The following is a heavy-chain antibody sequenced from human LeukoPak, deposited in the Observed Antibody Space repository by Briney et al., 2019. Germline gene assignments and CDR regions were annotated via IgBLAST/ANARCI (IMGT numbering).Heavy chain of an antibody. CDR2: IRYDGSNK. CDR1: GFTFSSYG. V-gene: IGHV3-30*02. Sequence: PGGSLRLSCAASGFTFSSYGMHWVRQAPGKGLEWVAFIRYDGSNKYYADSVKGRFTISRDNSKNTLYLQMNSLRAEDTAVYYCAKDAPLVPAAMGDYWGQGTLVTVSS. CDR3: AKDAPLVPAAMGDY. J-gene: IGHJ4*02. D-gene: IGHD2-2*01.